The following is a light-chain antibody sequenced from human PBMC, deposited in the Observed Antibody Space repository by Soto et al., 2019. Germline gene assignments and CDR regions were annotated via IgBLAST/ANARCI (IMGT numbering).Light chain of an antibody. CDR2: EDN. V-gene: IGLV6-57*04. Sequence: NFMLTQSHSVSESPGKTVTISCTRSSGSIASNYVQWYQQRPGSAPTTVIYEDNQRPSGVPDRFSGSIDSSSNSASLSISGLKTEDEADYYCQSYHSNNWIFGGGTKVTVL. CDR3: QSYHSNNWI. CDR1: SGSIASNY. J-gene: IGLJ2*01.